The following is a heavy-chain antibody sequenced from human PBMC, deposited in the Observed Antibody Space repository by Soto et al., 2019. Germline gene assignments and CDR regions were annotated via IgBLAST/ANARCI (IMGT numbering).Heavy chain of an antibody. CDR1: VFTFTSSA. CDR3: AADTSLLSYDFWSGYPEYPKGMDV. J-gene: IGHJ6*02. V-gene: IGHV1-58*01. D-gene: IGHD3-3*01. Sequence: GASVTVSCKASVFTFTSSAVHWVRQARGQRLEWIGWIVVGSGNTNYAQKFQGRVTITRDMSTSTAYMELNSLRSEDTAVYYCAADTSLLSYDFWSGYPEYPKGMDVWGQGTTVTVSS. CDR2: IVVGSGNT.